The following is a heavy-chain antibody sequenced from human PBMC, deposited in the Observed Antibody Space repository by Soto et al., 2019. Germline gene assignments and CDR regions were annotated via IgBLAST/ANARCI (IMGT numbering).Heavy chain of an antibody. CDR3: ARTFMTTLVTTRRHYYCGIDV. J-gene: IGHJ6*02. Sequence: SGPTLVNPTQTLTLPCTFSGFSLSTSGMCVSWIRQPPGKALEWLALIDWDDDKYYSTSLKTRLTISKDTSKNQVVLTMTNMDPVDKATYYCARTFMTTLVTTRRHYYCGIDVWGQGTTLTVSS. CDR1: GFSLSTSGMC. D-gene: IGHD3-16*01. V-gene: IGHV2-70*01. CDR2: IDWDDDK.